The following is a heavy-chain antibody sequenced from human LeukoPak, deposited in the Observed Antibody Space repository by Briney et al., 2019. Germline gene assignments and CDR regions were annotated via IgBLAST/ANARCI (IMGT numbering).Heavy chain of an antibody. J-gene: IGHJ4*02. CDR2: MNPNSGNT. Sequence: ASVKVSRKASGYTFTSYDINWVRQATGQELGCMGWMNPNSGNTGYAQKFQGRVTMTRNTSISTAYMELSSLRSEDTAVYYCARGRSSSSLTDYWGQGTLVTVSS. CDR1: GYTFTSYD. CDR3: ARGRSSSSLTDY. V-gene: IGHV1-8*01. D-gene: IGHD6-6*01.